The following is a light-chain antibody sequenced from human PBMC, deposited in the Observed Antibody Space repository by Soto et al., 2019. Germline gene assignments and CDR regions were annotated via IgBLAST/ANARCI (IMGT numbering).Light chain of an antibody. CDR1: SSDVGSYNL. Sequence: QSVLTHPASVSGSPGQSITISCTGTSSDVGSYNLVSWYQQHPGKAPKLMIYEGSKRPSGVSNRFSGSKSGNTASLTISGLQAEDEADYYCCSYAGSSTWVFGGGTQLTVL. CDR2: EGS. J-gene: IGLJ3*02. V-gene: IGLV2-23*01. CDR3: CSYAGSSTWV.